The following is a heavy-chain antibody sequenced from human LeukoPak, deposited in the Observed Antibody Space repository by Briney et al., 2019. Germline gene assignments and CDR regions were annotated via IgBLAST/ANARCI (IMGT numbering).Heavy chain of an antibody. CDR1: GGSISSSNW. Sequence: SETLSLTCAVSGGSISSSNWWSWVRQPPGKGLEWIGSIFYSGSTYYNPSLKSRVTISVDTSKNQLSLKLRSVTAADTAVYYCAKEVLGPWGQGTLVTVSS. CDR2: IFYSGST. J-gene: IGHJ5*02. D-gene: IGHD7-27*01. V-gene: IGHV4-4*02. CDR3: AKEVLGP.